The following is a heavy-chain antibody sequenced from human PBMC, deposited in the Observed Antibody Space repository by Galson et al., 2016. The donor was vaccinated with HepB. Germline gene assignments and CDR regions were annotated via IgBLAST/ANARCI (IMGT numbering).Heavy chain of an antibody. Sequence: SLRLSCAASGFTFSSYAMSWVRQAPGKGLEWVSAISGSGGSTYYADSVKGRFTISRDNSKNTLYLQMNSLRAEDTAVYYCAKGGRAAAGTPWGFDYWGQGPLVTVSS. CDR1: GFTFSSYA. D-gene: IGHD6-13*01. V-gene: IGHV3-23*01. J-gene: IGHJ4*02. CDR2: ISGSGGST. CDR3: AKGGRAAAGTPWGFDY.